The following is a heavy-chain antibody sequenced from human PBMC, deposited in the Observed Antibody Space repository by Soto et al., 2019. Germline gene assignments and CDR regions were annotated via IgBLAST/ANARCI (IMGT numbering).Heavy chain of an antibody. V-gene: IGHV3-23*01. Sequence: GGSLRLSCAASGFTFSSYAMSWVRQAPGKGLEWVSAISGSGGSTYYADSVKGRFTISRDNSKNTLYLQMNSLRAEDTAIYYCAKPTTGSGSYSSYAFDIWGQGTMVTVSS. D-gene: IGHD1-26*01. CDR3: AKPTTGSGSYSSYAFDI. CDR2: ISGSGGST. J-gene: IGHJ3*02. CDR1: GFTFSSYA.